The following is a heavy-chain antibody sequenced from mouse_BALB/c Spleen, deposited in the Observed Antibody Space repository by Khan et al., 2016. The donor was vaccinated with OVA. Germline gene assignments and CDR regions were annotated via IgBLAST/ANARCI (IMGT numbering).Heavy chain of an antibody. CDR1: GYTFTSYY. J-gene: IGHJ3*01. CDR2: INPSNGGT. V-gene: IGHV1S81*02. CDR3: TRSGYGAFAY. Sequence: QVQLKESGAELVKPGASVRLSCKASGYTFTSYYLYWVKQRPGHGLEWIGDINPSNGGTNFNENFKTKATLTVDKSSSTAYMQLSSLTSEDSAVYYCTRSGYGAFAYWGQGPLFTVSA. D-gene: IGHD1-1*02.